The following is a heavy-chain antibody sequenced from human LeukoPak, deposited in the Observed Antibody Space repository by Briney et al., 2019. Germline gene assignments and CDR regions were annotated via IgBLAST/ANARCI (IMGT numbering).Heavy chain of an antibody. D-gene: IGHD6-13*01. CDR1: GYTFTSYA. Sequence: ASVKVSCTASGYTFTSYAMNWVRQAPGQGLEWMGWINTNTGNPTYAQGFTGRFVFSLDTSVSTAYLQISSLKAEDTAVYYCARVDPQYSSSWLFGYWGQGTLVTVSS. CDR2: INTNTGNP. V-gene: IGHV7-4-1*02. J-gene: IGHJ4*02. CDR3: ARVDPQYSSSWLFGY.